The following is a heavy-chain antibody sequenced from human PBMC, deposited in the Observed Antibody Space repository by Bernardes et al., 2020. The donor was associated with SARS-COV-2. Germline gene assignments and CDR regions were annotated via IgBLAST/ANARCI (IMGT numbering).Heavy chain of an antibody. CDR3: ATIEHSSSWYLGAFDI. J-gene: IGHJ3*02. CDR2: FDPEDGET. CDR1: GYTLTELS. D-gene: IGHD6-13*01. V-gene: IGHV1-24*01. Sequence: ASVKVSCKVSGYTLTELSMHWVRQAPGKGLEWMGGFDPEDGETIYAQKFQGRVTMTEDTSTDTAYMELSSLRSEDTAVYYCATIEHSSSWYLGAFDIWGQGTMVTVSS.